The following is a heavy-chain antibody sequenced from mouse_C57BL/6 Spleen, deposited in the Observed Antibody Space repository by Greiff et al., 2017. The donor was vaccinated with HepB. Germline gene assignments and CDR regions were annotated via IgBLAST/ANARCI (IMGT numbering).Heavy chain of an antibody. Sequence: QFQLQQPGAELVKPGASVKMSCKASGYTFTSYWITWVKQRPGQGLEWIGDIYPGSGSTNYNEKFKSKATLTVDTSSSTAYMQLSSLTSEDSAVYYCARTSYYSNSTFAYWGQGTLVTVSA. V-gene: IGHV1-55*01. CDR2: IYPGSGST. J-gene: IGHJ3*01. CDR3: ARTSYYSNSTFAY. CDR1: GYTFTSYW. D-gene: IGHD2-5*01.